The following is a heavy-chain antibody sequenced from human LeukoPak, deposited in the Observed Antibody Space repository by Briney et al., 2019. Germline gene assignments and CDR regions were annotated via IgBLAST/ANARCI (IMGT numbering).Heavy chain of an antibody. CDR2: IIPIFGTA. V-gene: IGHV1-69*13. Sequence: ASVKVSCKASGGTFSSYAISWVRQAPGQGLEWMGGIIPIFGTANYAQKFQGRVTITADESTSTAYMELSSLRSEDTAVYYCARATYYYDSSGYYYFDYWGQGTLVTVSS. D-gene: IGHD3-22*01. CDR3: ARATYYYDSSGYYYFDY. CDR1: GGTFSSYA. J-gene: IGHJ4*02.